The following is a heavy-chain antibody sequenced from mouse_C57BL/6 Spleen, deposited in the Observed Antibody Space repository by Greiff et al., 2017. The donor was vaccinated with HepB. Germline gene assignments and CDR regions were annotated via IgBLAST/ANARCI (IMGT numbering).Heavy chain of an antibody. CDR3: ARSREYYYGSSLGY. Sequence: VQLQQSGAELVRPGASVKLSCKASGYTFTDYYINWVKQRPGQGLEWIARIYPGSGNTYYNEKFKGKATLTAEKSSSTAYMQLSSLTSEDSAVYFCARSREYYYGSSLGYWGQGTTLTVSS. CDR2: IYPGSGNT. V-gene: IGHV1-76*01. D-gene: IGHD1-1*01. J-gene: IGHJ2*01. CDR1: GYTFTDYY.